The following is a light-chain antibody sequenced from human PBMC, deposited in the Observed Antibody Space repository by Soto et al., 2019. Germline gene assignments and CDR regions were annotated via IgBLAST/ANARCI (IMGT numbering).Light chain of an antibody. CDR1: SGSIASNY. J-gene: IGLJ2*01. CDR2: EDN. V-gene: IGLV6-57*02. CDR3: QSYDSSNHGV. Sequence: NFMLTQPHSVSESPGKTVTISCTGSSGSIASNYVQWYQQRPGSAPTTVIYEDNQRPSGVPDRFSGSIDSSSNSASLTISGLKTEDEAYYYCQSYDSSNHGVFGGGTKLTVL.